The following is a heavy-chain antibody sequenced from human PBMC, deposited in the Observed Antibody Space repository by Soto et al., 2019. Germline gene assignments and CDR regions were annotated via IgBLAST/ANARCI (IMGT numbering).Heavy chain of an antibody. CDR1: GFTISNYC. CDR3: ARDGRISGCYGETLGSYFHY. D-gene: IGHD6-19*01. Sequence: QVQLVESGGGVVQPGRSLRLSCPASGFTISNYCMHWVRQAAGKGLEWVAVIWYDGRNKYYADSVKGRFTISRDNSKNTLYLQTSRPRAEVTAVYYCARDGRISGCYGETLGSYFHYWGQGTLVMVSS. CDR2: IWYDGRNK. V-gene: IGHV3-33*01. J-gene: IGHJ4*02.